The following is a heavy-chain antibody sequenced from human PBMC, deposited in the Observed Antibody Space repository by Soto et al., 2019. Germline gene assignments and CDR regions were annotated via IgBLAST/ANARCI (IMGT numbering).Heavy chain of an antibody. J-gene: IGHJ4*02. CDR2: ISAYNGNT. V-gene: IGHV1-18*04. Sequence: ASVKVSCKASGYTFTGYYMHWVRQAPGQGLEWMGWISAYNGNTNYAQKLQGRVTTTTDTSTSTAYMELRSLRSDDTAVYYCARDLGGSYYAPVDDWGQGTLVTVSS. D-gene: IGHD1-26*01. CDR3: ARDLGGSYYAPVDD. CDR1: GYTFTGYY.